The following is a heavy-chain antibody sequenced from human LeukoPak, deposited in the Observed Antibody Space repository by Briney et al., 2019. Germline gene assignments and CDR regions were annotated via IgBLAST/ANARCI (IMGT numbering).Heavy chain of an antibody. D-gene: IGHD3-3*01. CDR3: ARDAYYDFWSGRRSLFDY. Sequence: GGSLRLSCAASGFTFSSYSMNWVRQAPGKGLEWVSSISSSSSYIYYADSVKGRFTISRDNAKNSLYLQMNSLRAEDTAVYYCARDAYYDFWSGRRSLFDYWGQGTLVTVSS. CDR1: GFTFSSYS. J-gene: IGHJ4*02. CDR2: ISSSSSYI. V-gene: IGHV3-21*01.